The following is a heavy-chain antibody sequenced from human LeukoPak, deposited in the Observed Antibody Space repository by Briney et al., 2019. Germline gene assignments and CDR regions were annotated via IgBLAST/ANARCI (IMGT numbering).Heavy chain of an antibody. J-gene: IGHJ5*02. CDR1: GGSISSSSYY. D-gene: IGHD5-18*01. CDR2: IYYSGST. Sequence: PSETLSLTCTVSGGSISSSSYYWGWIRQPPGKGLEWIGSIYYSGSTYYNPSLKSRVTISVDRSKNQFSLKLSSVTAADTAAYYCARERGGYSYGYNWFDPWGQGTLVTVSS. CDR3: ARERGGYSYGYNWFDP. V-gene: IGHV4-39*07.